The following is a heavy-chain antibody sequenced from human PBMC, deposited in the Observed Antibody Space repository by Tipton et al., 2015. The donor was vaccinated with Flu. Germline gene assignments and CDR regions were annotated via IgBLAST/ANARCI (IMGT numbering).Heavy chain of an antibody. D-gene: IGHD3-3*01. CDR3: ARVHTFWSGYYRWFDP. CDR2: INHSGST. Sequence: GLVKPSETLSLTCAVYGGSFSGYYWSWIRQPPGKGLEWIGEINHSGSTNYNPSLKSRVTISVDTSKNQFSLKLSSVTAAGTAVYYCARVHTFWSGYYRWFDPWGQGTLVTVSS. J-gene: IGHJ5*02. V-gene: IGHV4-34*01. CDR1: GGSFSGYY.